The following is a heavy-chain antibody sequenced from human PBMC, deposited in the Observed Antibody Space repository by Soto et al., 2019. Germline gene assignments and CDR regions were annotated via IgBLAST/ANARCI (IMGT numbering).Heavy chain of an antibody. Sequence: GGSLRLSCAASGFTFSSYAMHWVRQAPGKGLEWVGVISYDGSNKYYADSVKGRFTISRDNSKNTLYLQMNSLRAEDTAVYYCARGAQLPSPYYYGMDVWGQGTTVTVSS. CDR1: GFTFSSYA. CDR3: ARGAQLPSPYYYGMDV. V-gene: IGHV3-30-3*01. J-gene: IGHJ6*02. D-gene: IGHD6-6*01. CDR2: ISYDGSNK.